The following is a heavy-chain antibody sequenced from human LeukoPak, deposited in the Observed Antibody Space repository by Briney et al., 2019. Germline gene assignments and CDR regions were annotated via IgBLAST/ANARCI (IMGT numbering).Heavy chain of an antibody. CDR1: GYSLTSYW. V-gene: IGHV5-51*01. D-gene: IGHD4-17*01. J-gene: IGHJ4*02. CDR3: ARHQGDYGDEEIDY. CDR2: IYPGDSDT. Sequence: GESLKISCKGSGYSLTSYWIGWVRQMPGKGLEWMGIIYPGDSDTRYSPSFQGQVSISVDKSIRTAYLQWSSLKASDTAMYYCARHQGDYGDEEIDYWGQGTLVTVSS.